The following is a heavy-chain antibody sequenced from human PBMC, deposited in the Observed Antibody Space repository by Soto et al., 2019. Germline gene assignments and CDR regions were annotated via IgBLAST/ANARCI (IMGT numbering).Heavy chain of an antibody. CDR1: GFTFSSYW. CDR3: ARDVVPAAMDYFDY. V-gene: IGHV3-7*01. D-gene: IGHD2-2*01. CDR2: IKQDGSEK. Sequence: GGSLRLSCAASGFTFSSYWMSWVRQAPGKGLEWVANIKQDGSEKYYVDSVKGRFTISRDNAKNSLYLQMNSLRAEDTAVYYCARDVVPAAMDYFDYWGQGTLVTVSS. J-gene: IGHJ4*02.